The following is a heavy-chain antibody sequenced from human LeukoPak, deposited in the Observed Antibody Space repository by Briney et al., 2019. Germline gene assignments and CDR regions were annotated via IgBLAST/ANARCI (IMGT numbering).Heavy chain of an antibody. J-gene: IGHJ4*02. CDR1: GFTFSDYY. D-gene: IGHD3-22*01. V-gene: IGHV3-11*04. CDR2: ISSSGSTI. CDR3: AKDDDVSSRYSRFEN. Sequence: GGSLRLSCAASGFTFSDYYMSWIRQAPGKGLEWVSHISSSGSTIYYADSVKGRFTISRDNAKNSLYLQMNSLRAEDTAVYYCAKDDDVSSRYSRFENWGQGTLVTVSS.